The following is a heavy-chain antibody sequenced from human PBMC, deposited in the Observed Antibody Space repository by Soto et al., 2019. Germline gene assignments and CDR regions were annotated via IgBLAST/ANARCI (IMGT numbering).Heavy chain of an antibody. CDR2: IYPGDSDT. CDR1: GYSFTSYW. CDR3: ARRVSTTSGWQY. J-gene: IGHJ4*02. D-gene: IGHD6-19*01. Sequence: PGESLKISCKGSGYSFTSYWIGWVRQMPGKGLEWMGIIYPGDSDTRYSPSFQGQVTISADKSINTAYLQWSSLTASDTTVYYCARRVSTTSGWQYWGQGVLVTVSS. V-gene: IGHV5-51*01.